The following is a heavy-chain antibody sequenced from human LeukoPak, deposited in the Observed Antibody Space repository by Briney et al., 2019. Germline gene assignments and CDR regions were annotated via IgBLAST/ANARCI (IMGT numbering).Heavy chain of an antibody. J-gene: IGHJ5*02. CDR1: GYSFTSYW. Sequence: GESLKISCKGSGYSFTSYWIGWVRQMPGKGLEWMGIIYPGDSDTRYSPSFQGQVTISADKSISTAYLQWSSLKASDTAMYYCARRNSSGWYGRWFDPWGQGTLVTVSS. D-gene: IGHD6-19*01. V-gene: IGHV5-51*01. CDR3: ARRNSSGWYGRWFDP. CDR2: IYPGDSDT.